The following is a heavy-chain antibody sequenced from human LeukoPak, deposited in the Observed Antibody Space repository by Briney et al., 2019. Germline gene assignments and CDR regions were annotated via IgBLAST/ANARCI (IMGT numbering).Heavy chain of an antibody. D-gene: IGHD2-15*01. Sequence: GGSLRLSCAASGFTFSSYEMNWVRQAPGKGLEWVSYISSSGSTIYYADSVKGRFTISRDNAKNSLYLQMNSLRAEDTALYYCAKGGGGDYYYYYMDVWGKGTTVTISS. CDR1: GFTFSSYE. V-gene: IGHV3-48*03. CDR3: AKGGGGDYYYYYMDV. J-gene: IGHJ6*03. CDR2: ISSSGSTI.